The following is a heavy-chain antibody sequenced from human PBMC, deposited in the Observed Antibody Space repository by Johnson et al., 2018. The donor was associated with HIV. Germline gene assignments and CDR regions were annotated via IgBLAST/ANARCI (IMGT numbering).Heavy chain of an antibody. V-gene: IGHV3-66*02. CDR1: GFTVSSNY. D-gene: IGHD5-18*01. Sequence: MQLVESGGGVVQPGGSLRLSCAASGFTVSSNYMSWVRQAPGKGLEWVSVIYSGGSTYYADSVKGRFTISRDNAKNSLYLQMNTLRAEDTAVYYCARDQRGGYSYGDAFDFWGQGTMVTVSS. CDR2: IYSGGST. J-gene: IGHJ3*01. CDR3: ARDQRGGYSYGDAFDF.